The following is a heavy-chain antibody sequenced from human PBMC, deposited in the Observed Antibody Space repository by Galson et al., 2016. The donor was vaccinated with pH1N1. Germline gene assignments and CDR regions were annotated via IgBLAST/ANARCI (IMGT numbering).Heavy chain of an antibody. CDR1: GYNFPTYW. Sequence: QSGAEVKKPGESLRISYKGSGYNFPTYWINWVRQMPGKGLEWMGRIDPSDSYTNYRPSFQGRVTISTDTSVSTACLVLNNLKASDTAVYYCASQMTPPGHYFHQLDVWGQGTTVTVSS. CDR3: ASQMTPPGHYFHQLDV. J-gene: IGHJ6*02. D-gene: IGHD2/OR15-2a*01. V-gene: IGHV5-10-1*01. CDR2: IDPSDSYT.